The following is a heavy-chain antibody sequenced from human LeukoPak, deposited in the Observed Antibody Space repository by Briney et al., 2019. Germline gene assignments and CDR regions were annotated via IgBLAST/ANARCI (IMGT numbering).Heavy chain of an antibody. CDR1: GFTVSSNE. CDR3: AKDPPGPGIAAAGTEY. D-gene: IGHD6-13*01. CDR2: ISGGST. J-gene: IGHJ4*02. Sequence: PGGSLRLSCAASGFTVSSNEMSWVRQAPGKGLEWVSSISGGSTYYADSVKGRFTISRDNSKNTLYLQMNSLRAEDTAVYYCAKDPPGPGIAAAGTEYWGQGTLVTVSS. V-gene: IGHV3-38-3*01.